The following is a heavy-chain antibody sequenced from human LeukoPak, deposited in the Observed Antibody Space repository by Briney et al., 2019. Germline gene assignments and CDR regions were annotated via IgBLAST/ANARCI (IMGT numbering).Heavy chain of an antibody. CDR3: ARDRGVRGYSWFDP. CDR1: GGSISNYH. V-gene: IGHV4-59*01. D-gene: IGHD3-10*01. Sequence: SETLSLTCTVSGGSISNYHWSWIRQPPGKGLEWIGYIYYSGSTNYNPSLKSRVTISVDTPKNQFSLKLNSGTAADTAVYYCARDRGVRGYSWFDPWGQGTLVTVSS. CDR2: IYYSGST. J-gene: IGHJ5*02.